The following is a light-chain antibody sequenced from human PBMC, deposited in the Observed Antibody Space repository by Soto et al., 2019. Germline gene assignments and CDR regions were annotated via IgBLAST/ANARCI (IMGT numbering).Light chain of an antibody. CDR2: NDN. CDR1: SSNIGTFT. Sequence: QSVLTQPPSASETPGQRVTISCSGSSSNIGTFTVNWYQHLPGAAPKLLIYNDNQRPSGVPDRFSGSKSGTSASLAISGLQSEDEADYYCATWDDSLSGHVVVGGGTKLTV. V-gene: IGLV1-44*01. J-gene: IGLJ2*01. CDR3: ATWDDSLSGHVV.